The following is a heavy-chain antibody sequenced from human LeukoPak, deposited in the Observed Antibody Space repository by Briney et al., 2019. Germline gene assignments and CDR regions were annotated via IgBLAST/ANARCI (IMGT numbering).Heavy chain of an antibody. V-gene: IGHV6-1*01. D-gene: IGHD2-8*02. CDR2: TYYRSKWYN. CDR1: GDSVSSNSAA. Sequence: SQTLSLNCAISGDSVSSNSAAWNWIRQSPSRGLEWLGRTYYRSKWYNDYAVSVKSRITINPDTSKNQFSLQLNSVTPEDTAVYYCARDLVVAAPPYYYYGMDVWGQGTTVTVSS. J-gene: IGHJ6*02. CDR3: ARDLVVAAPPYYYYGMDV.